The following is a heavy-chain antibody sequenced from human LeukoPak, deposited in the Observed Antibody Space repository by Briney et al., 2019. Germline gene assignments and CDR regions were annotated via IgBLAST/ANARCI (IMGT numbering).Heavy chain of an antibody. J-gene: IGHJ5*02. CDR3: ARDVLLWFGEEDWFDP. CDR1: GYTFTSYD. CDR2: MNPNSGNT. V-gene: IGHV1-8*01. D-gene: IGHD3-10*01. Sequence: ASVRVSCKASGYTFTSYDINWVRQATGQGLEWMGWMNPNSGNTGYAQKFQGRVTMTRNTSTSTVYMELSSLRSEDTAVYYCARDVLLWFGEEDWFDPWGQGTLVTVSS.